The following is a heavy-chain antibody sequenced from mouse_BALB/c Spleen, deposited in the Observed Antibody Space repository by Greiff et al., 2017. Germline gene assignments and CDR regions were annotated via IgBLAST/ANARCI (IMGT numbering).Heavy chain of an antibody. CDR3: TRGYDDYDNYAMDD. CDR2: IYPGNSDT. J-gene: IGHJ4*01. D-gene: IGHD2-4*01. Sequence: VQLQQSGPVLARPGASVKMSCKASGYTFTSYWMHWVKQRPGQGLEWIGAIYPGNSDTSYNQKFKGKAKLTAVTSTSTAYMELSSLTKKDSAVYYCTRGYDDYDNYAMDDWGEGTTVTVAA. V-gene: IGHV1-5*01. CDR1: GYTFTSYW.